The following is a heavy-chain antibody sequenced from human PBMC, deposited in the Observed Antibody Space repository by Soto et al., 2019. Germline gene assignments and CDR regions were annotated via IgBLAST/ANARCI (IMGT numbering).Heavy chain of an antibody. CDR1: GGSMSNDDYY. Sequence: QVQLQESGPGLVKLSQTLSLTCTVSGGSMSNDDYYWTWIRQPPGKGLEWIGYIYYSGSTYYSPALKRRLTISVDTSKNQCSRRLNSVTAADTAVYYCARDRVLTVTPASYSYGMDVWGQGTTVTVSS. J-gene: IGHJ6*02. CDR2: IYYSGST. D-gene: IGHD4-17*01. V-gene: IGHV4-30-4*01. CDR3: ARDRVLTVTPASYSYGMDV.